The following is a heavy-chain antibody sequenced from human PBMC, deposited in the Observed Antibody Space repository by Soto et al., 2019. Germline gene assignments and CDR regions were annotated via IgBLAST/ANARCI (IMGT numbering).Heavy chain of an antibody. V-gene: IGHV5-51*01. CDR2: IYPGDSDT. J-gene: IGHJ5*02. D-gene: IGHD2-15*01. CDR1: GYSFTNYW. Sequence: GESLKISCKGSGYSFTNYWIGWVRQMPGKGLEWMGIIYPGDSDTRYSPSFQGQVTISADKSISTAYLQWSSLKASDTAMYYCARKDCSGDSCYSSGWFDPWGQGTLVTVSS. CDR3: ARKDCSGDSCYSSGWFDP.